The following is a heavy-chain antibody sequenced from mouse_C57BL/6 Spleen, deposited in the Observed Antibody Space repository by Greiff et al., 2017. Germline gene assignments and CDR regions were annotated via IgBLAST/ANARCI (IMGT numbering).Heavy chain of an antibody. CDR3: TTSLTTVKYFDV. D-gene: IGHD1-1*01. CDR2: IDPENGDT. Sequence: EVQLQQSGAELVRPGASVKLSCTASGFNIKDDYMHWVKQRPEQGLEWIGWIDPENGDTEYASKFQGKATITADTSSNTAYLQLSSLTSEDTAVYYCTTSLTTVKYFDVWGTGTTVTVSS. CDR1: GFNIKDDY. J-gene: IGHJ1*03. V-gene: IGHV14-4*01.